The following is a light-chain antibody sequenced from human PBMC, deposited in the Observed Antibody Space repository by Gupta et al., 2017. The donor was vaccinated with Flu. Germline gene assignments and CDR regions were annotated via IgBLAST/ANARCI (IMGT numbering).Light chain of an antibody. CDR2: GAS. CDR3: QQYDTSPIT. CDR1: QSVSSSF. J-gene: IGKJ5*01. Sequence: EIVLTQSPGTLSLSPGERATLSCRASQSVSSSFLAWYQQRPGQAPRLLIYGASSRATGIPDRFSGSGSGTDLTLTISRLEPEDFAVFYCQQYDTSPITFGQGTRLEIK. V-gene: IGKV3-20*01.